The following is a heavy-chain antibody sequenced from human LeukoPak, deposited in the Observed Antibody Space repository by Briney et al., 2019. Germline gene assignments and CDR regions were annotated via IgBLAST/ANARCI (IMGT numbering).Heavy chain of an antibody. V-gene: IGHV4-34*01. CDR3: ARADPDTVDAFDI. Sequence: SETLSFTCAVYGGSFSGYYWSWIRQPPGKGLEWIGEINHSGSTNYNPSLKSRVTISVDASKNQFSLKLSSVTAADTAVYYCARADPDTVDAFDIWGQGTMVTVSS. D-gene: IGHD4-17*01. J-gene: IGHJ3*02. CDR2: INHSGST. CDR1: GGSFSGYY.